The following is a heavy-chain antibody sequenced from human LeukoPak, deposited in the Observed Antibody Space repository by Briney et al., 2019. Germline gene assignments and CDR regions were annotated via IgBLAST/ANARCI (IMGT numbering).Heavy chain of an antibody. V-gene: IGHV3-21*01. CDR1: GFTFSSYS. CDR2: ISSSSSYI. Sequence: GGSLRLSCAASGFTFSSYSMNWVRQAPGKGLEWVSSISSSSSYIYYADSVKGRFTISRDNAKNSLYLQMNSLRAEDTAVYYCARGLWFGELLGDYFDYWGQGTLVTVSS. CDR3: ARGLWFGELLGDYFDY. J-gene: IGHJ4*02. D-gene: IGHD3-10*01.